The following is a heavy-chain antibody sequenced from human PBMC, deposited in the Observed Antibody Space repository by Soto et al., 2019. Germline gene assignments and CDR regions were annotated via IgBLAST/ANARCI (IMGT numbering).Heavy chain of an antibody. J-gene: IGHJ4*02. CDR1: GGSISSYY. CDR2: IYYSGST. CDR3: ARRRGDSIDY. V-gene: IGHV4-59*01. Sequence: PSETLSLTCTVSGGSISSYYWSWIRQPPGKGLEWIGYIYYSGSTNYNPSLKSRVTISVDTSKNQFSLKLSSVTAADTAVYYCARRRGDSIDYWGQGTLVTVS.